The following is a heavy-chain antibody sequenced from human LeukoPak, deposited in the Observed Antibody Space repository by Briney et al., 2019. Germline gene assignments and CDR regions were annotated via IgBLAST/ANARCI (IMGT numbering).Heavy chain of an antibody. D-gene: IGHD3-9*01. CDR1: GYTFTGYY. CDR3: ASGNILTGYNDAFDI. J-gene: IGHJ3*02. V-gene: IGHV1-2*02. Sequence: ASVKVSCKASGYTFTGYYMHWVRQAPGQGLEWMGWINPNSGGTNYAQKFQGRVTMTRDTSISTAYMELSRLRSDDTAVYYCASGNILTGYNDAFDIWGQGTMVTVSS. CDR2: INPNSGGT.